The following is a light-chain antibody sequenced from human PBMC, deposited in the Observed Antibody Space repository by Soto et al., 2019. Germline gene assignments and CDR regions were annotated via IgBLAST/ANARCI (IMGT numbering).Light chain of an antibody. Sequence: QSALTQPASVSGSRGQSVTISCTGTNSDVGGPNYVSWYQHHPGKAPRLMIYDVSHRPPGVSDRFSGSKSGNTASLTISGLQAEDEADYYSSSFTSNNKEVFGGGTKVTVL. CDR2: DVS. J-gene: IGLJ2*01. CDR3: SSFTSNNKEV. V-gene: IGLV2-14*03. CDR1: NSDVGGPNY.